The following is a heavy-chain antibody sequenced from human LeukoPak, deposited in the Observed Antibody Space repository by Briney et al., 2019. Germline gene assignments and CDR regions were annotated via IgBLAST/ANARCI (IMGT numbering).Heavy chain of an antibody. V-gene: IGHV3-7*01. J-gene: IGHJ4*02. Sequence: GGSLRLSSAASGFTFSSYWMSWMRQAPGKGLEWVANIKYDGNEEYYVDSVKGRFTISRDNAKNSLYLQLNSLRVEDTAVYYCKSGGAAPGSFDYWGQGTLVTVSP. D-gene: IGHD1-1*01. CDR1: GFTFSSYW. CDR2: IKYDGNEE. CDR3: KSGGAAPGSFDY.